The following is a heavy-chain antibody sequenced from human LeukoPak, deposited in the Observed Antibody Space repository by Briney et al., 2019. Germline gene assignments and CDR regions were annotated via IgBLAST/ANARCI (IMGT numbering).Heavy chain of an antibody. D-gene: IGHD3-9*01. Sequence: GGSLRLSCAASGFTFSSYAMSWVRQAPGKGLEWVSAITGSGGTTYYADSMKGRFTISRDNSKNTLYLQMNSLRAEDTAVYYCARREGDFDWLRFDYWGQGTLVTVSS. CDR2: ITGSGGTT. J-gene: IGHJ4*02. V-gene: IGHV3-23*01. CDR3: ARREGDFDWLRFDY. CDR1: GFTFSSYA.